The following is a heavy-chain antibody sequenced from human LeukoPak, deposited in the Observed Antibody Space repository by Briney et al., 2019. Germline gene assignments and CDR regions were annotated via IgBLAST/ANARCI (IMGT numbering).Heavy chain of an antibody. CDR1: GDSVSSNSAA. D-gene: IGHD3-3*01. CDR2: TYYRSKWYN. V-gene: IGHV6-1*01. Sequence: SQTLSLTCAISGDSVSSNSAAWNWIRQSPSRGLEWLGRTYYRSKWYNDYAVSVKSRITINPDTSKNQFSLRLNSVTPEDTAVYYCAGDKVEIFGVVAPGWFDPWGQGTLVTVSS. CDR3: AGDKVEIFGVVAPGWFDP. J-gene: IGHJ5*02.